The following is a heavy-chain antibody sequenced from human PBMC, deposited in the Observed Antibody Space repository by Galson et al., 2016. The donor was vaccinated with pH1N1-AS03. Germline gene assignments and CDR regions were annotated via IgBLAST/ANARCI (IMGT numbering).Heavy chain of an antibody. J-gene: IGHJ4*02. CDR1: GGSISTYD. CDR2: IYYTGST. V-gene: IGHV4-59*01. D-gene: IGHD6-13*01. Sequence: ETLSLTCTVSGGSISTYDWSWVRQPPGKGPEWIGNIYYTGSTNYNPSLRSRVSISVDTSKNQFSLNTTSVTAADTAVYYCARALRIEAASLYYFEYWGQGTLVAVSS. CDR3: ARALRIEAASLYYFEY.